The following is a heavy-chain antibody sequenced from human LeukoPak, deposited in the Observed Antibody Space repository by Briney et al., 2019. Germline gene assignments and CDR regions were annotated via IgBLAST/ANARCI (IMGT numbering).Heavy chain of an antibody. CDR3: AREVGIAAAGLPDY. D-gene: IGHD6-13*01. V-gene: IGHV1-18*01. J-gene: IGHJ4*02. CDR2: ISAYNGNT. Sequence: GASVKVPCKASGYTFTSYGISWVRQAPGQGLEWMGWISAYNGNTNYAQKLQGRVTMTTDTSTSTAYMELRSLRSDDTAVYYCAREVGIAAAGLPDYWGQGTLVTVSS. CDR1: GYTFTSYG.